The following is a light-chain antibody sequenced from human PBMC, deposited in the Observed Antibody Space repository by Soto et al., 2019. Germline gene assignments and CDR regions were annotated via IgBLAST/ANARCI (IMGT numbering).Light chain of an antibody. CDR2: SAS. J-gene: IGKJ1*01. V-gene: IGKV1-12*01. CDR1: QGIGVR. CDR3: LQVNSFPRT. Sequence: IQMTQSPSSLSASIGDRVTITCRASQGIGVRLAWFQQKPGKAPQYLIQSASILQSGVPSRFSGRGSGTEFILTINSLQPEDVAIYYCLQVNSFPRTCGQGTKVEIK.